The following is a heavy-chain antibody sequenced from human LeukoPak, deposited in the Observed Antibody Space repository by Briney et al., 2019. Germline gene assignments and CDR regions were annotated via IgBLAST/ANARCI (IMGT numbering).Heavy chain of an antibody. CDR1: GFTFGPYT. CDR2: ISSSSDTI. Sequence: GGSLRLSCAASGFTFGPYTMNWVRQAPGEGLEWVSYISSSSDTIYYADSVKGRFTISRDNAKNSLYLQMNSLRAEDTAVYYCASGMRVGPNIWGQRTLVTVSS. J-gene: IGHJ4*02. D-gene: IGHD1-26*01. V-gene: IGHV3-48*04. CDR3: ASGMRVGPNI.